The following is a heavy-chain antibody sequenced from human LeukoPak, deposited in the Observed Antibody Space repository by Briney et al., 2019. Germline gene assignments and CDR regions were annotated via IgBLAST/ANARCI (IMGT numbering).Heavy chain of an antibody. D-gene: IGHD3-3*01. CDR1: GGSISSSSYY. CDR3: QSRYLEWLLDY. J-gene: IGHJ4*02. V-gene: IGHV4-39*01. Sequence: SETLSLTCTVSGGSISSSSYYWGWIRQPPGKGLEWIGSIYYSGNIYYNPSLKSRVTIFVDTSKSQFSLKLSSVTAADTAVYYCQSRYLEWLLDYWGQGTLVTVSS. CDR2: IYYSGNI.